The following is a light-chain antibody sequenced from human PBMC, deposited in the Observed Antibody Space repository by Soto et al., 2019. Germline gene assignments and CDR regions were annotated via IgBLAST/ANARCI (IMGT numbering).Light chain of an antibody. J-gene: IGKJ1*01. Sequence: EIVMTQSPATLSVSPGERATLSCKASQSVSIDVAWYQQTPGQAPRLLIYGASTRATGIPVTFSGSGSGTDFTLTISSLQPEDFATYYCQQSYSTPRTFGQGTKVDIK. CDR1: QSVSID. CDR3: QQSYSTPRT. CDR2: GAS. V-gene: IGKV3-15*01.